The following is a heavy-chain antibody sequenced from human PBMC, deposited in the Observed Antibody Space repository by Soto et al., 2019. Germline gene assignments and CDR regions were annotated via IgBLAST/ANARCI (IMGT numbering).Heavy chain of an antibody. D-gene: IGHD2-2*01. J-gene: IGHJ3*02. V-gene: IGHV3-23*01. CDR3: AKRIYCGSNSCKGAFDI. CDR1: GFSFSKYS. CDR2: LSTSGGST. Sequence: LRLSXAASGFSFSKYSISWFLHSPLKWLEWVSTLSTSGGSTYYAYSVKGRFTISRDSSTNTLFLQMNSLRAEDTAVYFCAKRIYCGSNSCKGAFDIWGQGTMVTV.